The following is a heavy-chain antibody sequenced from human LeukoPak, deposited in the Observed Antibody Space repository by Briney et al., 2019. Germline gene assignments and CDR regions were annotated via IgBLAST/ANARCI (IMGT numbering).Heavy chain of an antibody. CDR1: GYTFTGYY. CDR2: INTNTGAT. J-gene: IGHJ4*02. D-gene: IGHD6-19*01. Sequence: ASVKVSCKPSGYTFTGYYLHWVRQAPGQVFGWLGWINTNTGATVYAQNFQGRVTMSRDTSISTAYMELSSLRSDDTAVYYCARDRVGSGWPRPFYFEFWGQGTLVTVSS. V-gene: IGHV1-2*02. CDR3: ARDRVGSGWPRPFYFEF.